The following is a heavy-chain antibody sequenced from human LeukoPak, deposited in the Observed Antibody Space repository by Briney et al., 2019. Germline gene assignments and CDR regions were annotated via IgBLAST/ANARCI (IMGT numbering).Heavy chain of an antibody. CDR1: GFTFSSYE. V-gene: IGHV3-53*01. D-gene: IGHD5-18*01. CDR3: ARVEDTAMVFDY. CDR2: IYSGGST. J-gene: IGHJ4*02. Sequence: GGSLRLSCTASGFTFSSYEMNWVRQAPGKGLEWVSVIYSGGSTYYADSVKGRFTISRDNSKNTLYLQMNSLRAEDTAVYYCARVEDTAMVFDYWGQGTLVTVSS.